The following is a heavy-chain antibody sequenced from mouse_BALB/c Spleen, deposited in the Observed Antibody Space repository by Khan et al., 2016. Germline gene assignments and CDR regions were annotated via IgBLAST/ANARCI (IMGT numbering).Heavy chain of an antibody. D-gene: IGHD2-10*02. CDR2: INPSDGRT. Sequence: QVQLQQSGAELVKPGASVKLSCKASGYTFTTYWMHWVKQRPGQGLEWIGEINPSDGRTKYNEQFKSKATLTVDKSSTTAYMQLSSLTSEDSAVYYCARSIHWYFNVWGAGTTVTVSS. J-gene: IGHJ1*01. CDR3: ARSIHWYFNV. CDR1: GYTFTTYW. V-gene: IGHV1S81*02.